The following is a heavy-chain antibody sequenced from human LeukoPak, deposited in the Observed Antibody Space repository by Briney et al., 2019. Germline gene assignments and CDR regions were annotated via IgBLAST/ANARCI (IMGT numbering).Heavy chain of an antibody. CDR2: IYYSGNT. J-gene: IGHJ4*02. CDR3: ARLTTVGCSRRSCYVDF. D-gene: IGHD2-2*01. CDR1: GGSISSSSYY. Sequence: PSETLSLTCTVSGGSISSSSYYWGWIRQPPGKGLEWIGSIYYSGNTYSNPSLKSRVTISVDTSKNQFSLRLTSVTAADTAVYYCARLTTVGCSRRSCYVDFWGQGTLVTVYS. V-gene: IGHV4-39*01.